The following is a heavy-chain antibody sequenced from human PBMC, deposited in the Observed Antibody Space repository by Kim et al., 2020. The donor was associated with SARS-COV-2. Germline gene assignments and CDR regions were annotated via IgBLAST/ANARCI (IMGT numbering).Heavy chain of an antibody. CDR2: IYYSGST. CDR1: GGSISSGDYY. V-gene: IGHV4-30-4*01. J-gene: IGHJ4*02. D-gene: IGHD3-3*01. CDR3: ARVRFSITIFGVVTRLFDY. Sequence: SETLSLTCTVSGGSISSGDYYWSWIRQPPGKGLEWIGFIYYSGSTYYNPSRKSRVTISVDTSRNQFSLKLTSVTAADTAVYYCARVRFSITIFGVVTRLFDYWGQGTLVTVSS.